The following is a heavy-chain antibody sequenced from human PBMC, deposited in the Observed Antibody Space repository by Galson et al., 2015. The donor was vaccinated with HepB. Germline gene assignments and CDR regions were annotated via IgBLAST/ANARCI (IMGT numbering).Heavy chain of an antibody. J-gene: IGHJ5*02. CDR3: ARSLGYCSSTSCYTNWFDP. V-gene: IGHV1-8*01. D-gene: IGHD2-2*02. CDR2: MNPNSGNT. Sequence: SVKVSCKASGYTFTSYDINWVRQATGQGLEWMGWMNPNSGNTGYAQKFQGRVTMTRNTSISTAYMELSSLRSEDTAVYYCARSLGYCSSTSCYTNWFDPWGQGTLVTVSS. CDR1: GYTFTSYD.